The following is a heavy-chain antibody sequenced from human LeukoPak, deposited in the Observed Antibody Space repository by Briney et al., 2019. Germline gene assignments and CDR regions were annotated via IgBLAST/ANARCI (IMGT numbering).Heavy chain of an antibody. Sequence: GGSLRLSCAASGFTFSDYYMSWIRQAPGKGLEWVSYISSSGSTIYYADSVKGRFTISRDNAKNSLYLQMNSLRAEDTALYYCAKGLGYCSSTSCPPDYWGQGTLVTVSS. CDR2: ISSSGSTI. J-gene: IGHJ4*02. CDR3: AKGLGYCSSTSCPPDY. CDR1: GFTFSDYY. V-gene: IGHV3-11*01. D-gene: IGHD2-2*01.